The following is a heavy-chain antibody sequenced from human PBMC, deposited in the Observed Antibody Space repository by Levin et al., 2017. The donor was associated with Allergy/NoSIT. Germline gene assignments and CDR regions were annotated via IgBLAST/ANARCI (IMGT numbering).Heavy chain of an antibody. J-gene: IGHJ6*02. Sequence: GESLKISCKASGYTFTSYYMHWVRQAPGQGLEWMGIINPSGGSTSYAQKFQGRVTMTRDTSTSTVYMELSSLRSEDTAVYYCARDLRTMIVVVMGYGMDVWGQGTTVTVSS. CDR2: INPSGGST. CDR3: ARDLRTMIVVVMGYGMDV. V-gene: IGHV1-46*01. D-gene: IGHD3-22*01. CDR1: GYTFTSYY.